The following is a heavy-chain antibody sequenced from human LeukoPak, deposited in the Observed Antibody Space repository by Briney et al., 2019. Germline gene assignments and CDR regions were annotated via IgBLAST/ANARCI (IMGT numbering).Heavy chain of an antibody. D-gene: IGHD3-22*01. CDR3: TRLTYYYDSQTPAGAFDI. CDR1: GFTFSSYS. CDR2: ISSSSSYI. Sequence: GGPLRLSCAASGFTFSSYSMNWVRQAPGKGLEWVSSISSSSSYIYYADSVKGRFTISRDNAKNSLYLQMNSLKTEDTAVYYCTRLTYYYDSQTPAGAFDIWGQGTMVTVSS. J-gene: IGHJ3*02. V-gene: IGHV3-21*04.